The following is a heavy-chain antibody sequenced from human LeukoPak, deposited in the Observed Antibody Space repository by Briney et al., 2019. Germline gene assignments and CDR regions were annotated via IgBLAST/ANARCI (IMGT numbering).Heavy chain of an antibody. CDR1: GGSPSSGSYH. CDR2: IYYSGST. V-gene: IGHV4-61*01. J-gene: IGHJ4*02. CDR3: AGAHGDLFR. Sequence: PLGTPSLTCTVSGGSPSSGSYHCSWTRQPPGNGLEWIEYIYYSGSTNYNPSLKSRVTISIDTSKNQFYLKLSSVTAADTAVYYCAGAHGDLFRWGQGTLVTVSS. D-gene: IGHD5-24*01.